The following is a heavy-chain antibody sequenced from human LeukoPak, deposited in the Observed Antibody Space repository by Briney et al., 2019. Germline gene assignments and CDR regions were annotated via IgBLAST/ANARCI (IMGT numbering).Heavy chain of an antibody. Sequence: GGSLRLSCAASGFTFSTYWMHWVRQAPGKGLVWVSRINGDGSSTAYADSVKGRFTISRDNAKNTLYLQTNSLRAEDTAVYYCVSTRTTVPNLFDYWGQGSLVTVSS. J-gene: IGHJ4*02. CDR3: VSTRTTVPNLFDY. V-gene: IGHV3-74*01. CDR2: INGDGSST. D-gene: IGHD4-17*01. CDR1: GFTFSTYW.